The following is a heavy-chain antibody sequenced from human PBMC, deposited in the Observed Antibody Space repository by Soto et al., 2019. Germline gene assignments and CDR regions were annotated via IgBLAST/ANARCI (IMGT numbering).Heavy chain of an antibody. CDR2: IFYSGST. CDR3: VHHGGVPYYHDF. D-gene: IGHD2-8*01. J-gene: IGHJ4*02. V-gene: IGHV4-4*02. CDR1: GGSLSSSSW. Sequence: PSETLSLTCAVSGGSLSSSSWWSRVRQPPGKTLEWLGEIFYSGSTKYNPSLNSRVTISADQSKNDFSLRLSSVTAADTAVYYCVHHGGVPYYHDFWGQGMLVTVSS.